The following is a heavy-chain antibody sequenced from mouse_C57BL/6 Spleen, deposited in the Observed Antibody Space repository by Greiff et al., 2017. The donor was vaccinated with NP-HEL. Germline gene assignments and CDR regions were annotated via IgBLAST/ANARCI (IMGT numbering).Heavy chain of an antibody. CDR1: GYTFTSYT. Sequence: VQLQQSGADLARPGASVKMSCKASGYTFTSYTMHWVKQRPGQGLEWIGYINPSSGYTKYNQKFKDKATLTADKSSSTAYMQLSSLTSEDSAVYYCARMVITTVVAYYFDYWGQGTTLTVSS. CDR3: ARMVITTVVAYYFDY. CDR2: INPSSGYT. V-gene: IGHV1-4*01. J-gene: IGHJ2*01. D-gene: IGHD1-1*01.